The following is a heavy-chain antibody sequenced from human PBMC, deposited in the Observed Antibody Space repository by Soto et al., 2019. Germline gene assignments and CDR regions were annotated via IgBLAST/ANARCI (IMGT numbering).Heavy chain of an antibody. J-gene: IGHJ5*02. Sequence: SETLSLTCTVSGGSISSGGYYWSWIRQHPGKGLEWIGYIYYSGSTYYNPSLKSRVTISVDTSKNQFSLKLSSVTAADTAVYYCARAKPPEKRLPRVGWFDPWGQGTLVTVSS. CDR1: GGSISSGGYY. CDR2: IYYSGST. D-gene: IGHD1-26*01. V-gene: IGHV4-31*03. CDR3: ARAKPPEKRLPRVGWFDP.